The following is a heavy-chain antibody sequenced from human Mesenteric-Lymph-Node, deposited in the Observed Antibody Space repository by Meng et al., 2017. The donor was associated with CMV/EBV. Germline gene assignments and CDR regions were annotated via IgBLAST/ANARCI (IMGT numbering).Heavy chain of an antibody. CDR2: INHSGVP. D-gene: IGHD2-15*01. V-gene: IGHV4-34*01. CDR3: ARGSDIPVNNY. CDR1: GGSFSGYY. Sequence: VQLQQLGAGLLKPSETLSLTCAVYGGSFSGYYWSWIRQPPGKGLEWIGEINHSGVPNYNPSLKSRVTISLDRSKNQFSLKLSSVTAEDTAVYYCARGSDIPVNNYSGQQPLVTVSS. J-gene: IGHJ4*02.